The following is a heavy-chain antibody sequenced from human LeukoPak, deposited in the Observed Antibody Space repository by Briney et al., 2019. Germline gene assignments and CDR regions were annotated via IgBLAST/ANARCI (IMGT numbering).Heavy chain of an antibody. D-gene: IGHD2-2*01. J-gene: IGHJ4*02. V-gene: IGHV4-39*01. CDR3: RIVVVPAAGFFDY. CDR1: GGSISSSSYY. CDR2: IYYSGST. Sequence: SETLSLTCTVSGGSISSSSYYWGWIRQPPGKGLEWIGSIYYSGSTYYNPSLKSRVTISVDTSKNQFSLKLSSVTAADTAVYYCRIVVVPAAGFFDYWGQGTLVTVSS.